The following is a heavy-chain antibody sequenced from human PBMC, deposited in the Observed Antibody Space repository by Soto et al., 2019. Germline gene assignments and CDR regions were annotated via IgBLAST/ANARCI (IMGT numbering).Heavy chain of an antibody. CDR2: ISYDGSNK. J-gene: IGHJ4*02. CDR1: GFTFSSYA. Sequence: GGSLRLSCAASGFTFSSYAMHWVRQAPGKGLEWVAVISYDGSNKYYADSVKGRFTISRDNSKNTLYLQMSSLRAEDTAVYYCAREMGHDYEVENGYWGQGTLVTVSS. V-gene: IGHV3-30-3*01. CDR3: AREMGHDYEVENGY. D-gene: IGHD4-17*01.